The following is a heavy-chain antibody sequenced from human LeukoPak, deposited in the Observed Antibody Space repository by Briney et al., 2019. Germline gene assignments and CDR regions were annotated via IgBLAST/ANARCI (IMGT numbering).Heavy chain of an antibody. Sequence: GGSLRLSCAASGFTFSSYAMSWVRQAPGKGLGWVSAISGSGGSTYYADSVKGRFTISRDNSKNTLYLQMNSLRAEDTAVYYCAKGGDVIAAAPSWFDPWGQGTLVTVSS. J-gene: IGHJ5*02. D-gene: IGHD6-13*01. CDR1: GFTFSSYA. CDR2: ISGSGGST. V-gene: IGHV3-23*01. CDR3: AKGGDVIAAAPSWFDP.